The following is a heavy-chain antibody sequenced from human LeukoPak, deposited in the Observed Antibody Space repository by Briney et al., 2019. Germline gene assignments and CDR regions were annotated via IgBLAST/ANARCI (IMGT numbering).Heavy chain of an antibody. D-gene: IGHD2-21*02. CDR1: GFTFSSYA. CDR2: ISYDGSNK. Sequence: PGRSLRLSCAASGFTFSSYAMHWVRQAPGKGLEWVAVISYDGSNKYYADSVKGRLTISRDNSKNTLYLQMNSLRAEDTAVYYCASFLAYCGGDCYSDFDYWGQGTLVTVSS. V-gene: IGHV3-30-3*01. J-gene: IGHJ4*02. CDR3: ASFLAYCGGDCYSDFDY.